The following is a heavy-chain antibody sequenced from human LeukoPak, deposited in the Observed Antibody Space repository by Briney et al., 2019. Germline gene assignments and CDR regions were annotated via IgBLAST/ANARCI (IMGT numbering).Heavy chain of an antibody. J-gene: IGHJ4*02. V-gene: IGHV1-18*01. D-gene: IGHD4-17*01. Sequence: ASVKVACPASSYTLINFGIYWVRQAPGHGLEWMGWISAYNGNTKYAQQFQGRVTMTTDTSTSTAYMELRSLRSGDTAVYYCARAHYGDPPGDYWGQGTLVTVSS. CDR3: ARAHYGDPPGDY. CDR1: SYTLINFG. CDR2: ISAYNGNT.